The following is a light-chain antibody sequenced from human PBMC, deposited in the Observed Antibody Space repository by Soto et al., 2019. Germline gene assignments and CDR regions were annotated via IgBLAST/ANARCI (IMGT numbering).Light chain of an antibody. CDR2: SND. Sequence: QSVLTQPPSASGTPGQRVTISCSGSTSSIGSNAVNWYQQLPGTAPKLLIYSNDQRPSGVPDRFSGSKSGTSASLAISGLQSEDEADYYCAAWDDSLNGDVFGTGTQLTVL. J-gene: IGLJ1*01. V-gene: IGLV1-44*01. CDR3: AAWDDSLNGDV. CDR1: TSSIGSNA.